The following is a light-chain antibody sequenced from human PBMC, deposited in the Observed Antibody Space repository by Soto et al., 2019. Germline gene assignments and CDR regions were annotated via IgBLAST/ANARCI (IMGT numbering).Light chain of an antibody. J-gene: IGLJ3*02. V-gene: IGLV1-47*01. Sequence: QAVVTQPPSASGTPGQRVTISCSGSSSNIGSNYVYWYRQLPGTAPNVLIYRNDERPSGVPDRFSGSKSGSSASLAISGLRSEDEDNYYCSAWDDSLSGPVFGRGTKLTVL. CDR3: SAWDDSLSGPV. CDR1: SSNIGSNY. CDR2: RND.